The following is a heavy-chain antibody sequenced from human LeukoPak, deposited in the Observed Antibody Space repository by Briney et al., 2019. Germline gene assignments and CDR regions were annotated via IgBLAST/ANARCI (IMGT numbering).Heavy chain of an antibody. V-gene: IGHV3-7*03. CDR1: GLTVSSNY. Sequence: GGSLRLSCAASGLTVSSNYMSWVRQAPGKGLEWVATIKPDGNDKFLVDSVKGRFTISRDNAKTSLFLQMNSLRAEDTAMYYCTTSDCEYWGQGALVTVSS. CDR2: IKPDGNDK. CDR3: TTSDCEY. J-gene: IGHJ4*02.